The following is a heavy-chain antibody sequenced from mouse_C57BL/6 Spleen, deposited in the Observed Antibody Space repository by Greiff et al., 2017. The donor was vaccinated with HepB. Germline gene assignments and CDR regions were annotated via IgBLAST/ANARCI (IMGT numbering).Heavy chain of an antibody. CDR2: IWSGGST. D-gene: IGHD2-3*01. CDR3: GRKGLLGYWYFDV. J-gene: IGHJ1*03. V-gene: IGHV2-2*01. CDR1: GFSLTSYG. Sequence: QVQLQQSGPGLVQPSQSLSITCTVSGFSLTSYGVHWVRQSPGKGLEWLGVIWSGGSTDYNAAFISRLSISKDNSKSQVFFKMNSLQADDTAIYYCGRKGLLGYWYFDVWGTGTTVTVSS.